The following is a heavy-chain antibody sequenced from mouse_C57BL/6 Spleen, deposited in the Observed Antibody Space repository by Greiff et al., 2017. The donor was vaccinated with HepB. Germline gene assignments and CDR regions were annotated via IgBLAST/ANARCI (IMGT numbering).Heavy chain of an antibody. V-gene: IGHV1-4*01. CDR2: INPSSGYT. CDR3: ARGSIGYDYDGGFAY. Sequence: VQLQESGAELARPGASVKMSCKASGYTFTSYTMHWVKQRPGQGLEWIGYINPSSGYTKYNQKFKDKATLTADKSSSTAYMQLSSLTSEDSAVNYWARGSIGYDYDGGFAYWGQGTLVTVSA. J-gene: IGHJ3*01. D-gene: IGHD2-4*01. CDR1: GYTFTSYT.